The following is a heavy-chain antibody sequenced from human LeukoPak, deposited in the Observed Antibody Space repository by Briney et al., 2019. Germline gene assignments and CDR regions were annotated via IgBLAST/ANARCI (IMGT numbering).Heavy chain of an antibody. CDR1: GLTFRNYA. CDR3: ARWGGDQPHYYMDV. V-gene: IGHV3-30*03. D-gene: IGHD3-16*01. Sequence: GGSLRLSCAASGLTFRNYAMSWVRQAPGKGLEWVTVISNDGNNKYYVDSVKGRFTISKDNSKNTLYLHMNSLRAEDTAVYYCARWGGDQPHYYMDVWGKGTTVTVSS. CDR2: ISNDGNNK. J-gene: IGHJ6*03.